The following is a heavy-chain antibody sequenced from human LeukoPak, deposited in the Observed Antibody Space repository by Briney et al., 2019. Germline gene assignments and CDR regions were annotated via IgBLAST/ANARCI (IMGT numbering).Heavy chain of an antibody. V-gene: IGHV3-30-3*01. CDR2: ISYDGSNK. D-gene: IGHD3-3*01. CDR1: GFTFSSYT. Sequence: PGRSLRLSCAASGFTFSSYTLHWVRQAPGKGLEWVAVISYDGSNKYYADSVKGRFTISRDNSKNTLYLQMNSLRAEDTAVYYCARDPVIFGVVINAFDIWGQGTMVTVSS. CDR3: ARDPVIFGVVINAFDI. J-gene: IGHJ3*02.